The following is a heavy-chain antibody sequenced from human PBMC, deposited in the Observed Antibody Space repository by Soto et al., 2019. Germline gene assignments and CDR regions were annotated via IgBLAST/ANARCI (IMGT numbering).Heavy chain of an antibody. V-gene: IGHV4-39*01. CDR3: ATRTGIAVAGTNFDY. Sequence: SETLSLTCTVSGGSISSSSYYWGWIRQPPGKGLEWIGSIYYSGSTYYNPSLKSRVTISVDTSKNQFSLKLSSVTAADTAVYYCATRTGIAVAGTNFDYWGQGTLVTVSS. D-gene: IGHD6-19*01. CDR2: IYYSGST. J-gene: IGHJ4*02. CDR1: GGSISSSSYY.